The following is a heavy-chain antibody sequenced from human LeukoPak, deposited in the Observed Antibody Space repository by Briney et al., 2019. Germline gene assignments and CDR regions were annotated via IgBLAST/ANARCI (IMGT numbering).Heavy chain of an antibody. Sequence: SETLSLTCTVSGGSISSYYWSWIRQHPGKGLEWIGYIYYSGSTYYNPSLKSRVTISVDTSKNQFSLKLSSVTAADTAVYYCARGYAPDHYFDYWGQGTLVTVSS. J-gene: IGHJ4*02. CDR2: IYYSGST. V-gene: IGHV4-59*06. CDR1: GGSISSYY. D-gene: IGHD2-15*01. CDR3: ARGYAPDHYFDY.